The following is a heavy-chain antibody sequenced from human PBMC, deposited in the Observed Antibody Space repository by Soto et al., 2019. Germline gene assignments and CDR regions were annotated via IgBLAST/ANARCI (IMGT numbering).Heavy chain of an antibody. V-gene: IGHV4-31*03. Sequence: QVQLQESGPGLVKPSQTLPLTCTVSGGSISSGGYYWSWIRQHPGKGLEWIGYIYYSGNTYYNPSLKSRVTISEDTSKNQFSLKLSSVTAADTAVYYCARATYYYDSSGYSDRVLDYWGQGTLVTVSS. CDR1: GGSISSGGYY. D-gene: IGHD3-22*01. CDR3: ARATYYYDSSGYSDRVLDY. J-gene: IGHJ4*02. CDR2: IYYSGNT.